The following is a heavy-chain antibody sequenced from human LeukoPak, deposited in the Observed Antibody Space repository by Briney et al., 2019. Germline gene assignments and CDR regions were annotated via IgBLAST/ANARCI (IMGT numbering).Heavy chain of an antibody. CDR3: ARDRLNGYSFAFDY. Sequence: PSETLSLTCTISGGSISTYYRSWIRQPPGKGLEWIGYIYYSGSTNYNPSLKSRVTISLDTSKNQFSLKLRSVTAADTAVYYCARDRLNGYSFAFDYWGQGTLVTVSS. CDR2: IYYSGST. D-gene: IGHD5-18*01. J-gene: IGHJ4*02. CDR1: GGSISTYY. V-gene: IGHV4-59*01.